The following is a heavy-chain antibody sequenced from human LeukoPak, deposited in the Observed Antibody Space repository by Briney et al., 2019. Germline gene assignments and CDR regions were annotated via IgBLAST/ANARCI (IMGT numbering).Heavy chain of an antibody. J-gene: IGHJ4*02. D-gene: IGHD3-22*01. CDR1: GGSLSSYY. CDR2: IYTSGST. Sequence: SETLSLTCTVSGGSLSSYYWSWIRQPAGKGLEWIGRIYTSGSTNYNPSLKSRVTMSVDMSKNQFSLKLSSVTAADTAVYYCARDTYYYDSSGYWADYWGQGTLVTVSS. CDR3: ARDTYYYDSSGYWADY. V-gene: IGHV4-4*07.